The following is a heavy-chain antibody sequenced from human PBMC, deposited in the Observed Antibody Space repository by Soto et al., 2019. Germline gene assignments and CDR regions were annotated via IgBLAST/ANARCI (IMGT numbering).Heavy chain of an antibody. CDR3: ARRGKVATIYNPGLT. CDR1: GGSISSSSYY. D-gene: IGHD5-12*01. CDR2: IYYSGST. J-gene: IGHJ5*02. V-gene: IGHV4-39*01. Sequence: PSETLSLTCTVSGGSISSSSYYGGWIRQPPGKGLEWIGSIYYSGSTYYNPSLKSRVTISVDTPKNQFSLKLSSVTAADTAVYYCARRGKVATIYNPGLTWGQGTLFTLSS.